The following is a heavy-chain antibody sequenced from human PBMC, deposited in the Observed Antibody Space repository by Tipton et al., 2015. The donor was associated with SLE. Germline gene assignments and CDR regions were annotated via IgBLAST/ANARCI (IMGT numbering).Heavy chain of an antibody. CDR1: GGSISSYY. Sequence: TLSLTCTVSGGSISSYYWSWIRQPPGKGLEWIGYISYSGGTNYNPSLKSRVTISVDTAKNQFSLKLTSVTAADTAVYYCARGMVTWRGAILGVDVWGHGTTVNVSS. D-gene: IGHD2-21*02. V-gene: IGHV4-59*08. CDR3: ARGMVTWRGAILGVDV. J-gene: IGHJ6*02. CDR2: ISYSGGT.